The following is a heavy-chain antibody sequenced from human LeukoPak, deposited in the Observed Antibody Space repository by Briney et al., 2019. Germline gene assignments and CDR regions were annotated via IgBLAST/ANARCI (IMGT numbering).Heavy chain of an antibody. CDR1: GGSISSSSYY. J-gene: IGHJ6*02. CDR3: ARDPVDGYNGVYYYYYGMDV. D-gene: IGHD5-24*01. V-gene: IGHV4-39*07. Sequence: SETLSLTCTVSGGSISSSSYYWGWIRQPPGKGLEWIGSIYYSGSTYYNPSLKSRVTISVDTSKNQFSLKLSSVTAADTAVYYCARDPVDGYNGVYYYYYGMDVWGQGTTVTVSS. CDR2: IYYSGST.